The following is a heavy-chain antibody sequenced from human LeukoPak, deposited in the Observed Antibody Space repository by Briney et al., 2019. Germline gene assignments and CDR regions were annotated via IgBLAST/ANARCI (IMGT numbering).Heavy chain of an antibody. J-gene: IGHJ4*02. D-gene: IGHD3-3*01. CDR1: GFTFRDYG. CDR3: AKSLTTIFGVVMRGPDY. Sequence: GRSLRLSCAASGFTFRDYGMHWVRQAPGKGLEWVAFIRYDGSNKYYADSVKGRFTISRDNSKNTLYLQMNSLRAEDTAVYYCAKSLTTIFGVVMRGPDYWGQGTLVTVSS. V-gene: IGHV3-30*02. CDR2: IRYDGSNK.